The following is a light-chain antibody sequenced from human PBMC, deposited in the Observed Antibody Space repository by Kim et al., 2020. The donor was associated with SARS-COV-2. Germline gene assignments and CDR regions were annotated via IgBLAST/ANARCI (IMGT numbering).Light chain of an antibody. CDR1: QSVSSY. Sequence: LSPGERATLYCRASQSVSSYLGWYQQKPGQALRLLIYDVSNRASDIPARFSGSGSGTDFTLTISSLEPEDFAIYYCQQRSNWPLTFGGGTKVDIK. CDR3: QQRSNWPLT. CDR2: DVS. V-gene: IGKV3-11*01. J-gene: IGKJ4*01.